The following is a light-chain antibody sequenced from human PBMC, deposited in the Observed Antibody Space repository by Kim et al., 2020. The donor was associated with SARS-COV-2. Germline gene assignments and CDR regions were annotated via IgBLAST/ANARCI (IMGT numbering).Light chain of an antibody. J-gene: IGKJ5*01. V-gene: IGKV1-39*01. CDR3: QQTYTSLQIT. Sequence: SVGDSVTITCRASQSISTHVHWYQQKPGKAPELLIYAASTLQAGVPSRFSGDGSGTYFTLTINGLQPEDFATYYCQQTYTSLQITFGQGTRLEIK. CDR2: AAS. CDR1: QSISTH.